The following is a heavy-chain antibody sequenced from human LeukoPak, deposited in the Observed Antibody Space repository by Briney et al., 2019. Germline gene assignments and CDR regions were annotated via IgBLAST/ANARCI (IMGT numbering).Heavy chain of an antibody. CDR3: ASGTQRYYYYGIDV. D-gene: IGHD6-25*01. CDR2: IIPILGIA. J-gene: IGHJ6*02. Sequence: SVKVSCKASGGTFSSYAISWVRQAPGQGLEWMGRIIPILGIANYAQKFQGRVTITADKSTSTAYMELSSLRSEDTAVYYCASGTQRYYYYGIDVWGQGTTVTVSS. V-gene: IGHV1-69*04. CDR1: GGTFSSYA.